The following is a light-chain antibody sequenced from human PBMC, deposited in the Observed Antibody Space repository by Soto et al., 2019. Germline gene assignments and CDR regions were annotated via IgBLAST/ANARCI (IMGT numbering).Light chain of an antibody. CDR3: QQYHDRPLLT. V-gene: IGKV3-15*01. CDR1: QSVASS. CDR2: GAS. J-gene: IGKJ4*01. Sequence: EIVLTQSPATLSVSPGERATLSCRASQSVASSLAWYHQKPGQAPRLLIYGASNRATGFPARFSGSGSGTEFTLTISSLQSEDFGGYYCQQYHDRPLLTFGGRTNVEIK.